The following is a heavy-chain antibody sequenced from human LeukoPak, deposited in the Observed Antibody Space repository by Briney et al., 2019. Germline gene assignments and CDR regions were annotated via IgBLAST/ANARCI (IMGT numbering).Heavy chain of an antibody. V-gene: IGHV1-2*02. Sequence: ASVKVSCKASGYTFTGYYMHWVRQAPGQGLEWMGWINPNSGGTNYAQKFQGRVTMTRDTSISTAYMELSRLRSDDTAVYYCAREGIAARPDWNWFDPWGQGTLVTVSS. CDR1: GYTFTGYY. D-gene: IGHD6-6*01. CDR2: INPNSGGT. CDR3: AREGIAARPDWNWFDP. J-gene: IGHJ5*02.